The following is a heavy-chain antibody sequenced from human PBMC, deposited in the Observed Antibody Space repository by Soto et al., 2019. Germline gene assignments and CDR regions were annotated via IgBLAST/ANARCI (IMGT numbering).Heavy chain of an antibody. CDR3: ARHLRGSSGWTKSREIDY. Sequence: GGSLRLSCAASGFTFSSYAMSWVRQAPGKRLEWVSSISSSSSYIYYADSVKGRFTISRDNAKNSLYLQMNSLRAEDTAVYYCARHLRGSSGWTKSREIDYWGQGTPVTVYS. D-gene: IGHD6-19*01. J-gene: IGHJ4*02. V-gene: IGHV3-21*01. CDR1: GFTFSSYA. CDR2: ISSSSSYI.